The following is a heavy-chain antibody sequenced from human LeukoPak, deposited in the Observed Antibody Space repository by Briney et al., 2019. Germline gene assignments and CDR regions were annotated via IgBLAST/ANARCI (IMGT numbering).Heavy chain of an antibody. CDR2: IYSGGST. CDR1: GFTVSSNY. Sequence: GGSLRLSCAASGFTVSSNYMSWVRQAPGKGLEWVSVIYSGGSTYYADPVKGRFTISRDNSKDTLYLQMNSLRAEDTAVYYCARDAGSGYGFDAFDIWGQGTMVTVSS. J-gene: IGHJ3*02. D-gene: IGHD5-12*01. CDR3: ARDAGSGYGFDAFDI. V-gene: IGHV3-53*01.